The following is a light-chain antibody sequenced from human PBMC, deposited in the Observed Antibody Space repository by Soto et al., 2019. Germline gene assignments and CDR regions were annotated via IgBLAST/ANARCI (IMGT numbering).Light chain of an antibody. CDR1: QSVRDRY. CDR2: DTS. V-gene: IGKV3D-20*02. J-gene: IGKJ5*01. CDR3: QQSYSSIA. Sequence: DMLLTQDPRSLAVYTCERAALCGRASQSVRDRYLARYQQKPGQAPSLLIYDTSTRATGVPDRFSGSGSGTDFALTISRVEPEDFATYYCQQSYSSIAYGQGTRLEI.